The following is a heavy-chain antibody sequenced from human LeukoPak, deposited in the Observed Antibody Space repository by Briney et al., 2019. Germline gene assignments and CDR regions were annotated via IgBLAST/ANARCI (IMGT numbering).Heavy chain of an antibody. V-gene: IGHV1-2*02. CDR3: ARAFYGSRGY. CDR1: GYTFTDYY. D-gene: IGHD3-10*01. CDR2: INPNSGDT. J-gene: IGHJ4*02. Sequence: ASVKVSCKASGYTFTDYYMHWVRQAPGQGLEWMGWINPNSGDTNYAQKFQGRVTMTRDTSISTAYMELGRLRSDDTAIYYCARAFYGSRGYWGQGTLVTVSS.